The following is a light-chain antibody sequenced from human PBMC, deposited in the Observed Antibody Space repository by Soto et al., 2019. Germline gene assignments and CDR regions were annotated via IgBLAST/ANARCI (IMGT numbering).Light chain of an antibody. CDR1: QSVSSSY. CDR3: EQCGRARYT. V-gene: IGKV3D-20*01. Sequence: EIVLTQSPATLSLSPGVRATLSCGASQSVSSSYLAWYQQKPGLAPRLRIYEASSRATGIPDRFSGSRTGNDFNRAIGSLEPEDCAVYHCEQCGRARYTLGQRTRLEIK. J-gene: IGKJ2*01. CDR2: EAS.